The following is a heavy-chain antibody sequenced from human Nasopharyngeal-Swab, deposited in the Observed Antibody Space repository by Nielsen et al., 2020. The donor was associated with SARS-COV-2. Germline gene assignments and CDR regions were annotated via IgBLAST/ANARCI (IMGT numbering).Heavy chain of an antibody. V-gene: IGHV4-34*01. Sequence: SQTLSLTCVVYGGSFSSYYWGWIRQPPGKGLEWIAEINRSGSTNYNPSLRSRVTISVDTSKNQFSLRLTSVTAADTAVYYCARGLSGIVPSPFLGLGPYYSYYYMDVWGKGTTVTVSS. CDR1: GGSFSSYY. CDR2: INRSGST. J-gene: IGHJ6*03. CDR3: ARGLSGIVPSPFLGLGPYYSYYYMDV. D-gene: IGHD2-8*01.